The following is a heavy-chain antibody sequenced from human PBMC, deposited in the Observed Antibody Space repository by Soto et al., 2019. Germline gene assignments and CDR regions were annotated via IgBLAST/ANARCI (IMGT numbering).Heavy chain of an antibody. D-gene: IGHD3-22*01. CDR3: ARTSGYYFYDY. Sequence: AGNGNTKYSQKFQGRVTITRDASASTAYMELSSLRSEDTAVYYCARTSGYYFYDYWGQGTLVTVS. V-gene: IGHV1-3*01. CDR2: AGNGNT. J-gene: IGHJ4*02.